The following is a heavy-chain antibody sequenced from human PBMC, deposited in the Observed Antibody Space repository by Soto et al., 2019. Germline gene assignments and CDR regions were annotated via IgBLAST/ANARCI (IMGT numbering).Heavy chain of an antibody. V-gene: IGHV4-39*01. J-gene: IGHJ3*02. Sequence: SETLSLTCTVSGGSISSSSYYWGWIRQPPGKGLEWIGSIYYSGSTYYNPSLKSRVTISVDTSKNQFSLKLSSVTAADTAVYYCARFGIAARPDDNDAFDIWGQGTMVTV. CDR2: IYYSGST. CDR1: GGSISSSSYY. D-gene: IGHD6-6*01. CDR3: ARFGIAARPDDNDAFDI.